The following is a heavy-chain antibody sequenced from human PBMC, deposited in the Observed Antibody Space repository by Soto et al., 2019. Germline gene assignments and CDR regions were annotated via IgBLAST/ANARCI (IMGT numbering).Heavy chain of an antibody. D-gene: IGHD3-9*01. CDR2: IYYSGST. V-gene: IGHV4-31*03. Sequence: QVQLQESGPGLVKPSQTLSLTCTVSGGSISSGGYYWSWIRQHPGKGLEWIGYIYYSGSTYYNPSLKSRVTISVDTSKNQFSLKLSSVTAADTAVYYCAREIYDILTGYYWLDYWGQGTLVTVSS. J-gene: IGHJ4*02. CDR3: AREIYDILTGYYWLDY. CDR1: GGSISSGGYY.